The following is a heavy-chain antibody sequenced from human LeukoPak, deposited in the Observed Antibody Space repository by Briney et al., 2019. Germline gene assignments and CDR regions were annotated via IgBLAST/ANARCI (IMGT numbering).Heavy chain of an antibody. CDR2: IYSGGST. CDR3: ARDPGHDYGDPPPNWYFDL. J-gene: IGHJ2*01. V-gene: IGHV3-53*01. Sequence: GGSLRLSCAASGFTVSRTYMSWVRQAPGKGLEWVSVIYSGGSTYYADSVKGRFTISRDNSKNTLYLQMNSLRAEDTAVYYCARDPGHDYGDPPPNWYFDLWGRGTLVTVSS. D-gene: IGHD4-17*01. CDR1: GFTVSRTY.